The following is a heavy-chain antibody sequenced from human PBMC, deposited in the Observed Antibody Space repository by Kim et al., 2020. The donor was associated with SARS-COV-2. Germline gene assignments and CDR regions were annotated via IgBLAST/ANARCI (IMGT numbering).Heavy chain of an antibody. Sequence: TYYANSVKGRVNISRDNSKNTLYLQMYNLGVEDTAIYYCTKTGTGTWGFDYWGQGTLVTVSS. J-gene: IGHJ4*02. D-gene: IGHD1-7*01. V-gene: IGHV3-23*01. CDR3: TKTGTGTWGFDY. CDR2: T.